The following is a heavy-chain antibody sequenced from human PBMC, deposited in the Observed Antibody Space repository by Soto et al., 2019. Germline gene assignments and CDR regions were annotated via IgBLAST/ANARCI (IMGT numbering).Heavy chain of an antibody. CDR2: ISAYNGNT. V-gene: IGHV1-18*01. D-gene: IGHD1-26*01. CDR1: GYTFTSYG. CDR3: AGGGASYYYYYGMDV. J-gene: IGHJ6*02. Sequence: QVQLVQSGAEVKKPGASVKVSCKASGYTFTSYGISWVRQAPGQGLEWMGWISAYNGNTNYAQKLQGRVTMTTDTATGKAYRELRSLRSDDTAVYYCAGGGASYYYYYGMDVWGQGTTVTVAS.